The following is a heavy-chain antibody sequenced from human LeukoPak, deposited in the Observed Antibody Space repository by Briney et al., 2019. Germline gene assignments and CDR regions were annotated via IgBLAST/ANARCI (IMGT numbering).Heavy chain of an antibody. V-gene: IGHV3-30*18. CDR3: AKDRWLGDLDYGMDD. CDR2: IAYDGSNK. D-gene: IGHD3-10*01. J-gene: IGHJ6*04. Sequence: GGSLRLSCAASGFTFSSYGMHWVRQAPGKGLEWVAVIAYDGSNKYYADSVKGRFTISRDNSKNTVYLQMNSPRAEDTAVYHCAKDRWLGDLDYGMDDWGKGTTVTVSS. CDR1: GFTFSSYG.